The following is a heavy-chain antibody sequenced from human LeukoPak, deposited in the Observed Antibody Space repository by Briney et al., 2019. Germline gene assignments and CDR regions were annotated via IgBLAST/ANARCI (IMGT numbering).Heavy chain of an antibody. CDR2: ISSNGGNI. CDR1: GFTFSSYA. CDR3: ARDACPGVLGYYFDC. V-gene: IGHV3-64*02. Sequence: GGSLRLSCAASGFTFSSYAMNWVRQAPGKGLEYVSSISSNGGNIYYADSVKDRFTISRDNSKNTLYLQMDSLRAEDMAVYYCARDACPGVLGYYFDCWGQGTLVSV. D-gene: IGHD3-10*01. J-gene: IGHJ4*02.